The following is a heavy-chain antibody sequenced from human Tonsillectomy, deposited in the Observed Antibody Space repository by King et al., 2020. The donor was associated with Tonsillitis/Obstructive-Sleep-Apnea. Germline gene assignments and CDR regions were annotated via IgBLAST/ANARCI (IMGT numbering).Heavy chain of an antibody. CDR2: ISSSSTYN. J-gene: IGHJ4*02. V-gene: IGHV3-21*01. Sequence: VQLVESGGGLIKPGGSLRLSCAASGFTFSSYSMNWVRQAPGKGLEWVSSISSSSTYNYYADSVSGRFTLSRDNAKDSLYLQMNSLSAEDTAVYYCARGFLEWLPLDYWGQGTLVTVSS. D-gene: IGHD3-3*01. CDR3: ARGFLEWLPLDY. CDR1: GFTFSSYS.